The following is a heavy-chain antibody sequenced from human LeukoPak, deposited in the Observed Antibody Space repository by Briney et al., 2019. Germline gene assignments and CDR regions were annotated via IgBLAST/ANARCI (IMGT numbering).Heavy chain of an antibody. CDR3: ARVGYGSGSYSTDY. CDR1: GFTFSSYG. CDR2: ISYDGSNK. D-gene: IGHD3-10*01. Sequence: GGSLRLSCAASGFTFSSYGMNWVRQAPGKGLEWVAVISYDGSNKYYADSVKGRFTISRDNSKNTLYLQMNSLRAEDTAMYYCARVGYGSGSYSTDYWGQGTLVTVSS. V-gene: IGHV3-30*03. J-gene: IGHJ4*02.